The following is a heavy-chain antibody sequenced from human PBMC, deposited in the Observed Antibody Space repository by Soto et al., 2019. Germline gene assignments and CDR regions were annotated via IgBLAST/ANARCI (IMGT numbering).Heavy chain of an antibody. D-gene: IGHD3-3*01. V-gene: IGHV4-34*01. J-gene: IGHJ6*03. CDR3: ARGLITGFGARILYYYYMDV. CDR2: ISRSGST. Sequence: SETLSLTCAVYGGSLSGYHGSWIRQSPEKGLEWIGEISRSGSTNYSPSLKGRVTISLDTSKKQFSLHLSSVTAADTTVYYCARGLITGFGARILYYYYMDVWGKGTTVTVS. CDR1: GGSLSGYH.